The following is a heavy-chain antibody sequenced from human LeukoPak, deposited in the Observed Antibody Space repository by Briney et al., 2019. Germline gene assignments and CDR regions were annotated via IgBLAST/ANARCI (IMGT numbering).Heavy chain of an antibody. D-gene: IGHD3-22*01. Sequence: PSETLSLTCTVSGGSISSYYWSWIRQPAGKGLEWIGRMHTSGSTNYNPSLKSRVTMSADTSKNQFSLKLSSVTAADTAVYYCARDQYYYDSSGYYRFDYWGQGTLVTVSS. CDR2: MHTSGST. V-gene: IGHV4-4*07. CDR1: GGSISSYY. J-gene: IGHJ4*02. CDR3: ARDQYYYDSSGYYRFDY.